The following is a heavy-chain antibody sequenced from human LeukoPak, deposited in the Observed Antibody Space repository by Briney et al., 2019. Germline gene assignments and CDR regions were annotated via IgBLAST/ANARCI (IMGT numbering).Heavy chain of an antibody. V-gene: IGHV4-34*01. CDR1: GGSFNGYY. D-gene: IGHD3-10*01. CDR2: INHSGST. Sequence: SETLSLTCAVYGGSFNGYYWSWIRQPPGKGLEWIGEINHSGSTNYNPSLKSRVTISVDTSKNQFSLKLSSVTAADTAVYYCARIYYYGSGSSIWYYYYYGMDVWGQGTTVTVSS. J-gene: IGHJ6*02. CDR3: ARIYYYGSGSSIWYYYYYGMDV.